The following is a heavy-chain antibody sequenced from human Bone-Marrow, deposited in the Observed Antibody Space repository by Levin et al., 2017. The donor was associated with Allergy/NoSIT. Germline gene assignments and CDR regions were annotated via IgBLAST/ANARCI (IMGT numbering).Heavy chain of an antibody. D-gene: IGHD6-25*01. CDR3: ARLGKYSSGTWYYLDY. V-gene: IGHV3-72*01. CDR2: TKNKANGYTT. Sequence: GESLKISCAASGFTFSDYYMDWVRQAPGKGLEWVGRTKNKANGYTTLYAASVKGRFTISRDDSQSSLYLQMNGLKTEDTAVYFCARLGKYSSGTWYYLDYWGQGTLVTVSS. J-gene: IGHJ4*02. CDR1: GFTFSDYY.